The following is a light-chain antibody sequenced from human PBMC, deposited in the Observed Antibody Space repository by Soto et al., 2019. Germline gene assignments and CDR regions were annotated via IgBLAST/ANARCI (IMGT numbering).Light chain of an antibody. CDR1: SSNIGSYI. CDR3: ATWDDSLNGPV. CDR2: SNS. J-gene: IGLJ2*01. V-gene: IGLV1-44*01. Sequence: QLVLTQPPSASGTPGQRVTISCSGGSSNIGSYIVNWYQQLPGTAPKLLIYSNSQRPSGVPDRFSGSKSGTSASLAISGLQSEDEADYYCATWDDSLNGPVFGGGTKLTVL.